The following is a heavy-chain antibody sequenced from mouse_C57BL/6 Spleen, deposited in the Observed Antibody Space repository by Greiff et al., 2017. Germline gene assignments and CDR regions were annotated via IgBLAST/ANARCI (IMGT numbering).Heavy chain of an antibody. V-gene: IGHV1-80*01. D-gene: IGHD3-3*01. CDR2: IYPGDGDT. CDR1: GYAFSSYW. CDR3: ARGSCDWYFDV. J-gene: IGHJ1*03. Sequence: QVQLQQSGAELVKPGASVKISCKASGYAFSSYWMNWVRQRPGKGLEWIGQIYPGDGDTNYNGTFKGKATLTADKSSSTADMHLSSLSSEDSAVYFCARGSCDWYFDVWGTGTTVTVSA.